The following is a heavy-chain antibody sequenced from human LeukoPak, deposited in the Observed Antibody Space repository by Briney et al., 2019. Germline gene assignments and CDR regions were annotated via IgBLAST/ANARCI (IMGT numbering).Heavy chain of an antibody. CDR3: ARDRRARGLWFGEARGY. J-gene: IGHJ4*02. Sequence: ASVKVSCKTSGYIFTNHGISWVRQAPGQGLEWMAWISAYNGNTEYSQNFQGRVTMTMDTSTSTAYMELRSLTSDDTAVYYCARDRRARGLWFGEARGYWGQGTQVTVSS. V-gene: IGHV1-18*01. CDR2: ISAYNGNT. D-gene: IGHD3-10*01. CDR1: GYIFTNHG.